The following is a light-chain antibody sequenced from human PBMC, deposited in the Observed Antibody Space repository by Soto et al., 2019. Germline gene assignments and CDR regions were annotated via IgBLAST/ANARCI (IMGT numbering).Light chain of an antibody. Sequence: ELVLTQSPATLSLSPGERATLSFRASHSVSSYVAWYQQKPDQAPRLLISDACNRATGIPARFSGSGSGTDFTLTISSLEPEDFGVYYCLQRSNWPLTFGGGTKVDIK. V-gene: IGKV3-11*01. CDR2: DAC. CDR3: LQRSNWPLT. CDR1: HSVSSY. J-gene: IGKJ4*01.